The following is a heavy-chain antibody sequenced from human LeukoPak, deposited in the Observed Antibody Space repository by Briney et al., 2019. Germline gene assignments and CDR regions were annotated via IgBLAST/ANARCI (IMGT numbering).Heavy chain of an antibody. CDR1: GGSISSYY. CDR3: ARSITGTTRRAFDI. D-gene: IGHD1-7*01. Sequence: SETLSLTCTVSGGSISSYYWSWIRQPPGKGLEWIGYIYYSGSTNYNPSLKSRVTISVDTSKNQFSLKLSSVTAADTAVYYCARSITGTTRRAFDIWGQGTMVTVSS. V-gene: IGHV4-59*12. CDR2: IYYSGST. J-gene: IGHJ3*02.